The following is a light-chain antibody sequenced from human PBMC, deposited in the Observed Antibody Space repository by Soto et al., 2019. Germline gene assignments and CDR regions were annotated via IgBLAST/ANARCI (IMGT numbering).Light chain of an antibody. CDR3: QQYGNSPPYT. Sequence: EIVLTQSPGTQSLSPGERATLSCRASQSVSSSSLAWYQQKPGQAPRLLIYGASSRASGIPDRFSGSGSGTDFTLTVSRLEPEDFVVYYCQQYGNSPPYTFGQGTKLEI. CDR2: GAS. V-gene: IGKV3-20*01. J-gene: IGKJ2*01. CDR1: QSVSSSS.